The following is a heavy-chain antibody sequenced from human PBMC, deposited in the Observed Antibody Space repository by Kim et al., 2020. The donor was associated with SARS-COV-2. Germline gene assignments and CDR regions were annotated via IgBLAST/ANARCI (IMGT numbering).Heavy chain of an antibody. CDR3: AKDIGAYYYGSGSYPPYYGMDV. CDR1: GFTFDDYA. D-gene: IGHD3-10*01. Sequence: GGSLRLSCAASGFTFDDYAMHWVRQAPGKGLEWVSGISWNSGSIGYADSVKGRFTISRDNAKNSLYLQMNSLRAEDTALYYCAKDIGAYYYGSGSYPPYYGMDVCGQGTTVTVSS. J-gene: IGHJ6*02. V-gene: IGHV3-9*01. CDR2: ISWNSGSI.